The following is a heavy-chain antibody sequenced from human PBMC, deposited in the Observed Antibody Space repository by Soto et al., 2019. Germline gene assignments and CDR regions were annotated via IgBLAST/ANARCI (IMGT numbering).Heavy chain of an antibody. D-gene: IGHD4-4*01. V-gene: IGHV3-30*18. CDR2: ISYDGSNK. Sequence: PGGSLRLSCAASGFTFSSYGMHWVHQAPGKGLEWVAVISYDGSNKYYADSVKGRFTISRDNSKNTLYLQMNRLRAEDTAVYYCAKDQNSDYDRDIPKAYYYYYGMDVWGQGTTVTVSS. J-gene: IGHJ6*02. CDR1: GFTFSSYG. CDR3: AKDQNSDYDRDIPKAYYYYYGMDV.